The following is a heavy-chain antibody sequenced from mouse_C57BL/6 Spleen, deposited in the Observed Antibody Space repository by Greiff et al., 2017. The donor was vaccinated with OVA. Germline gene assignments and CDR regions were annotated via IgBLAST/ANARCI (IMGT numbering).Heavy chain of an antibody. D-gene: IGHD2-4*01. CDR3: ARRDYDVDYYAMDY. CDR1: GFTFSDYY. J-gene: IGHJ4*01. Sequence: DVKLVESGGGLVQPGGSLKLSCAASGFTFSDYYMYWVRQTPEKRLEWVAYISNGGGSTYYPDTVKGRFTISRDNAKNTLYLQMSRLKSEDTAMYYCARRDYDVDYYAMDYWGQGTSVTVSS. V-gene: IGHV5-12*01. CDR2: ISNGGGST.